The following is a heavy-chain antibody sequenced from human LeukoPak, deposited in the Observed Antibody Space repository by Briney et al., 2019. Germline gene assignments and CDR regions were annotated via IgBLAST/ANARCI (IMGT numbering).Heavy chain of an antibody. CDR2: TSTSGST. CDR1: GGSISDDY. Sequence: PSETLSLTCTVSGGSISDDYWSWIRQPPGKGLEWIGYTSTSGSTFYNPSLTSRVTISVDTSNNYFSLRLSPVTAADTAVYYCARRHYDSSGFYYYFDYWGQGTLVTVSS. V-gene: IGHV4-4*09. CDR3: ARRHYDSSGFYYYFDY. J-gene: IGHJ4*02. D-gene: IGHD3-22*01.